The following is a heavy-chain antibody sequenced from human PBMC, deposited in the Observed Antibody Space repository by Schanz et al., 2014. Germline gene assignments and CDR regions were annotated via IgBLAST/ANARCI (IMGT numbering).Heavy chain of an antibody. J-gene: IGHJ3*02. CDR2: INPSGGST. Sequence: QVQLLQSGSEVKKPGASVKVSCEISGYTVSALAMHWVRQAPGQGLEWMGIINPSGGSTSYAQTFQDRVTITADKSTSTAYMELSSLRSEDTAVYFCARGPSTGAFDIWGQGTMVTVSS. V-gene: IGHV1-46*03. CDR3: ARGPSTGAFDI. CDR1: GYTVSALA.